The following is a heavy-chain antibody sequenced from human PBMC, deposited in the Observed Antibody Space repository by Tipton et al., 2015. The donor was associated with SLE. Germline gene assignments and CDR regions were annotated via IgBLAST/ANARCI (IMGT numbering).Heavy chain of an antibody. CDR1: GGSISSSSYY. V-gene: IGHV4-31*03. CDR3: AREPYYYGSGNDI. Sequence: LRLSCTVSGGSISSSSYYWSWIRQHPGKGLEWIGHIYYSGSTYYNPSLKSRVTISVDTSKNQFSLKLSSVTAADTAVYYCAREPYYYGSGNDIWGQGTMVTVSS. CDR2: IYYSGST. D-gene: IGHD3-10*01. J-gene: IGHJ3*02.